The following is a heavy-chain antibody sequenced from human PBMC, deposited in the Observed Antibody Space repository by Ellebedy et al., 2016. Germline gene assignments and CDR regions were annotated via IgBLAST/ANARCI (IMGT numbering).Heavy chain of an antibody. J-gene: IGHJ5*02. CDR1: GFTFSDYW. Sequence: GESLKISCAASGFTFSDYWIAWVRQAPGKGLEWVANIKPDGSEKNYVDSVKGRFTISIDNAKNSLSLQMNSLRVEDTALYDCVRDSGWAYSPWGQGTLVIVSS. V-gene: IGHV3-7*03. CDR2: IKPDGSEK. CDR3: VRDSGWAYSP. D-gene: IGHD6-19*01.